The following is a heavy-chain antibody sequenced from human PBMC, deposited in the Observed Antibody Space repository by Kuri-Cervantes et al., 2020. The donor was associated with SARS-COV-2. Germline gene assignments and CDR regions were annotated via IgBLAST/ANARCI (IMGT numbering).Heavy chain of an antibody. J-gene: IGHJ5*02. CDR2: INHSGST. D-gene: IGHD2-8*01. V-gene: IGHV4-34*01. CDR1: GGSFSGYY. Sequence: SETLSLTCAVYGGSFSGYYWSWIRQPPGKGLEWIGDINHSGSTNYNPYLKSRVTISVDKSKNQLSLKLSSVTAADTAVYYCARVRDIVLMVYAIRGWFDPWGQGTLVTVSS. CDR3: ARVRDIVLMVYAIRGWFDP.